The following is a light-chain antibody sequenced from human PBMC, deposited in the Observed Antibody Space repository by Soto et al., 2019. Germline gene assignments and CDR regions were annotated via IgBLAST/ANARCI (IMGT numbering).Light chain of an antibody. CDR2: DVS. CDR3: SSYTSSSTLLYV. Sequence: QSVLTQAASVTGFPGQSITISCTGTSSDVGGYNYVSWYQQHPGKAPKLMIYDVSNRPSGVSNRFSGSKSGNTASLTISGLQAEDEADYYCSSYTSSSTLLYVFGTGTKVTVL. J-gene: IGLJ1*01. CDR1: SSDVGGYNY. V-gene: IGLV2-14*01.